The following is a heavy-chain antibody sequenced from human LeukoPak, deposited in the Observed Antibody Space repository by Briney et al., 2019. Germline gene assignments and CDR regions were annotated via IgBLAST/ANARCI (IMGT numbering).Heavy chain of an antibody. CDR3: ARDGGSGYSYGIGNYYYYYMDV. CDR1: GYTFTSYA. Sequence: ASVKVSCKASGYTFTSYAMHWVRQAPGQRLEWMGRSNAGNGNTKYSQEFQGRVTITRDTSASTAYMELSSLRSEDMAVYYCARDGGSGYSYGIGNYYYYYMDVWGQGTTVTVSS. J-gene: IGHJ6*03. D-gene: IGHD5-18*01. CDR2: SNAGNGNT. V-gene: IGHV1-3*02.